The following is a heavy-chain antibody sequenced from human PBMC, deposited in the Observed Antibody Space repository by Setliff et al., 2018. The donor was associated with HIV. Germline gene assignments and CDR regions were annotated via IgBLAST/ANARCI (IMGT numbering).Heavy chain of an antibody. Sequence: SVKVSCKASGGTFSSHAINWVRQAPGQGLEWMGGVIPIVDKTNYAQKFQGRVAITADKSTITAYMELSGLRSEDTAVYYCAREPDYGIRDAFDIWGQGTMVTVSS. D-gene: IGHD4-17*01. CDR2: VIPIVDKT. CDR3: AREPDYGIRDAFDI. J-gene: IGHJ3*02. CDR1: GGTFSSHA. V-gene: IGHV1-69*10.